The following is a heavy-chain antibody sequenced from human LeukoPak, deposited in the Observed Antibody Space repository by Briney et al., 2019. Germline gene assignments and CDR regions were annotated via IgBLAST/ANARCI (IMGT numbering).Heavy chain of an antibody. D-gene: IGHD3-10*01. CDR1: GFTFSGSS. V-gene: IGHV3-73*01. CDR2: IRSKANSYAT. CDR3: TSQGVYGSGSYLPDY. J-gene: IGHJ4*02. Sequence: PGGSLRLSCAASGFTFSGSSMHWVRQASGKGLEWVGRIRSKANSYATAYAASVKSRFTISRDDSKNTAYLQMNSLKTEDTAVYYCTSQGVYGSGSYLPDYWGQGTLVTVSS.